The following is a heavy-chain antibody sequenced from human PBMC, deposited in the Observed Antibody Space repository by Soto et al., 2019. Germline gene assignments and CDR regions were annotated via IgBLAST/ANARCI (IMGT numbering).Heavy chain of an antibody. CDR3: AHSRVLWFGELFLLDY. V-gene: IGHV2-5*02. J-gene: IGHJ4*02. CDR1: GFSLSTSGEG. CDR2: IYWDDDK. Sequence: QITLKESGPTLVKPTQTLTLTCTFSGFSLSTSGEGVGWIRQPPGKAPEWLAVIYWDDDKRYSPSLKTRLTITKDTSKNQVVLRMTNMDPMDTARYYCAHSRVLWFGELFLLDYWGQGTLVTVSS. D-gene: IGHD3-10*01.